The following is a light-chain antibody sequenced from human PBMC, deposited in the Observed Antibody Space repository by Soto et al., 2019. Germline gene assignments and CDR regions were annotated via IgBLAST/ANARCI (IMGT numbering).Light chain of an antibody. J-gene: IGLJ1*01. CDR2: DLT. CDR1: AVSYQL. Sequence: QRVLAQPASVSGAPGQSITISCNGNAVSYQLVSWYQQQPGKAPKLILYDLTTRPSGVSNRFSGFKSGTTASLAISGLQAEDEGYYYSCSYVGTSNDVFGTGTKVTVL. CDR3: CSYVGTSNDV. V-gene: IGLV2-23*02.